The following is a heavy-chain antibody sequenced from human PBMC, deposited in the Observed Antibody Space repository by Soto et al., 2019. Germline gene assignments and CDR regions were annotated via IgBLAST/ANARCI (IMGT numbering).Heavy chain of an antibody. CDR1: GFTFSSYA. CDR2: ISGSGGST. J-gene: IGHJ4*02. V-gene: IGHV3-23*01. D-gene: IGHD6-6*01. CDR3: AKGGIAARRELDY. Sequence: EVQLLESGGGLVQPGGSLRLSCAASGFTFSSYAMSWVRQAPGKGLEWVSAISGSGGSTYYADSVKGRFTISRDNSKKTLNLQMNSQRAEDTAVDYCAKGGIAARRELDYWGQGTLVTVSS.